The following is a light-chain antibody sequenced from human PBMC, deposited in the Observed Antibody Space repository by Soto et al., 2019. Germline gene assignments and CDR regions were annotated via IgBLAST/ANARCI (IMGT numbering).Light chain of an antibody. J-gene: IGKJ5*01. Sequence: EILLTQSPATLSWSPGERATLSWRASQSVRRSLGWYQQKPGQPPRLLIYDASNRATGIPARFSGSGSGTDFTLTISSLETEDFAIYFCQQRSDWHRITFGQGTRLEIK. CDR3: QQRSDWHRIT. CDR2: DAS. CDR1: QSVRRS. V-gene: IGKV3D-11*02.